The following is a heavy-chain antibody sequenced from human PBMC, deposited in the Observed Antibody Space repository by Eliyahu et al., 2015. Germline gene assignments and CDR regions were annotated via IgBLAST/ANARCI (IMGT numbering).Heavy chain of an antibody. J-gene: IGHJ4*02. CDR2: INHSGST. Sequence: QVQLQQWGAGLLKPSETLSLTCAVYGGSFSGYYXXWTRQPPGKGLEWIGEINHSGSTNYNPSLKSRVTISVDTSKNQFSLKLSSVTAADTAVYYCARGKKYYYGSGSYYPYLSPIDYWGQGTLVTVSS. V-gene: IGHV4-34*01. CDR1: GGSFSGYY. D-gene: IGHD3-10*01. CDR3: ARGKKYYYGSGSYYPYLSPIDY.